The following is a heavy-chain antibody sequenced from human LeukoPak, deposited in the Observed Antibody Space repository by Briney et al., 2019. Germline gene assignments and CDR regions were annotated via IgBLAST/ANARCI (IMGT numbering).Heavy chain of an antibody. V-gene: IGHV3-30*02. CDR2: IRYDGSNK. J-gene: IGHJ3*02. CDR1: GFTFSSYG. D-gene: IGHD4-17*01. CDR3: AKGYGDYVADAFDI. Sequence: TGGSLRLSCAASGFTFSSYGMHWVRRAPGKGLEWVAFIRYDGSNKYYADSVKGRFTISRDNSKNTLYLQMNSLRAEDTAVYYCAKGYGDYVADAFDIWGQGTMVTVSS.